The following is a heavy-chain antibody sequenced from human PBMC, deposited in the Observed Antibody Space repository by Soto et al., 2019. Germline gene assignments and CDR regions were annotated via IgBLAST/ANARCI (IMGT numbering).Heavy chain of an antibody. D-gene: IGHD3-22*01. CDR1: GFTFSRHW. V-gene: IGHV3-74*03. J-gene: IGHJ3*01. Sequence: EVQLVESGGGLVQPGGSLRLSCAASGFTFSRHWLHWVRQAPGEGLVWVSRINPDASDTKYADSVKGRFTISRDNAKSTLYLDMKSLRAEDTGVYYCERPKTMIYSAFDVWGQGTRVTVSS. CDR2: INPDASDT. CDR3: ERPKTMIYSAFDV.